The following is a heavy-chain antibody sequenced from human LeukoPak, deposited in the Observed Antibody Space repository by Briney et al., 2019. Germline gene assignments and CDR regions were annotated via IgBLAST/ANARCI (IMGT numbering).Heavy chain of an antibody. CDR3: ARIRLVAGDYDRFFDY. J-gene: IGHJ4*02. CDR1: GFTVSSKY. Sequence: PGGSLRLSCAASGFTVSSKYMSWVCQAPGKGLEWVSAISGSGGSTYYADSVKGRFTISRDNSRNTLYLQMNSLRAEDTAVYYCARIRLVAGDYDRFFDYWGQGTLVAVSS. CDR2: ISGSGGST. V-gene: IGHV3-23*01. D-gene: IGHD4-17*01.